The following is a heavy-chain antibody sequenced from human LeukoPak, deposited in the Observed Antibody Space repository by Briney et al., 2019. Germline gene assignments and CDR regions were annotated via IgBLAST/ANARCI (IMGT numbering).Heavy chain of an antibody. Sequence: GGSLRLSCSASGFTFSSYAMHWVRQAPGKGLEYVSAISSNGGSTYYADSVKGRFTISRDNSKNTLYLQMSSLRAEDTAVYYCVKGRITMVRGVFDYWGQGALVTVSS. J-gene: IGHJ4*02. CDR1: GFTFSSYA. D-gene: IGHD3-10*01. CDR2: ISSNGGST. CDR3: VKGRITMVRGVFDY. V-gene: IGHV3-64D*09.